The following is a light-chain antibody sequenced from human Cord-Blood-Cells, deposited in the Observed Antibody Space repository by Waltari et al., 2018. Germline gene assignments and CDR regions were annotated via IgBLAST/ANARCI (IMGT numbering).Light chain of an antibody. V-gene: IGKV4-1*01. Sequence: DIVMTQSPDSLAVSLGERATINCKSRQSVLYSSNNKNYLAWYQQKPGQPPKLLIYWASTRDSGVPDRFSGSGSGTDFTLTISSLQAEDVAVYYCQQYYSTPYTFGQGPSWRSN. CDR3: QQYYSTPYT. J-gene: IGKJ2*01. CDR1: QSVLYSSNNKNY. CDR2: WAS.